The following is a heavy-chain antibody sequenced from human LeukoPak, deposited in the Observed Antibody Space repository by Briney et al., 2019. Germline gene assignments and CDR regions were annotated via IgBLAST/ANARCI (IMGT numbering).Heavy chain of an antibody. CDR3: ARHDSSSSNYAQIFDY. J-gene: IGHJ4*02. D-gene: IGHD6-6*01. V-gene: IGHV4-39*01. CDR1: GGSISSSSYY. Sequence: SETLSLTCTVSGGSISSSSYYWGWIRQPPGKGLEWIGSIYYSGSTYYNPSLKSRVTISVDTSKNQFSLKLSSATAADTAVYYCARHDSSSSNYAQIFDYWGQGTLVTVSS. CDR2: IYYSGST.